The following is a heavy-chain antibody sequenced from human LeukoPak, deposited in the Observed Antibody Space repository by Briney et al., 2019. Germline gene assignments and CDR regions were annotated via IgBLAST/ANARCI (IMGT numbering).Heavy chain of an antibody. V-gene: IGHV4-4*07. D-gene: IGHD3-10*01. CDR2: IYTSGST. CDR1: GGSISSYY. CDR3: ASGMVRGVYYYYYMDV. Sequence: PSETLSLTCTVSGGSISSYYWSWIRQPAGKGLEWIGRIYTSGSTNYNPSLKSRVTMSVDTSKSQFSLKLSSVTAADTAVYYCASGMVRGVYYYYYMDVWGKGTTVTVSS. J-gene: IGHJ6*03.